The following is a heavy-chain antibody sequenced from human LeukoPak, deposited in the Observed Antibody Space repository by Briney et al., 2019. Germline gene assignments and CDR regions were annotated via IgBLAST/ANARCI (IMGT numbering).Heavy chain of an antibody. CDR3: ATRQLVRGVISLGTRDLCGMDV. J-gene: IGHJ6*02. D-gene: IGHD3-10*01. V-gene: IGHV3-33*01. CDR2: IWYDGSNK. Sequence: TGGSLRLSCAASGFTFSSYGMHWVRQAPGKGLEGVAVIWYDGSNKYYEASLKGRFTISRDNSKNTLYLQMNSLRAEDTAVYYCATRQLVRGVISLGTRDLCGMDVWGQGTTVTVSS. CDR1: GFTFSSYG.